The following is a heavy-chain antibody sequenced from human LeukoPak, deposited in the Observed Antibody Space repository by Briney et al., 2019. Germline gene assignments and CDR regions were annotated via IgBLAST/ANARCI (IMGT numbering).Heavy chain of an antibody. CDR2: VYYSGSA. CDR1: GGSVSSGTYY. CDR3: ARKPIINNAWYYFDY. D-gene: IGHD1/OR15-1a*01. Sequence: SETLSLTCIVSGGSVSSGTYYWSWIRQSPGKGLEWIGNVYYSGSAYYNPSLKSRVTMSVDTSKNQFSLKLSSVTAADTAVYYCARKPIINNAWYYFDYWGQGTLVTVSS. J-gene: IGHJ4*02. V-gene: IGHV4-39*07.